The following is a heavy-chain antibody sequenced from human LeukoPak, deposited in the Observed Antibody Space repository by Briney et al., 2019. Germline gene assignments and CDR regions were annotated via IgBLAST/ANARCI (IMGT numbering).Heavy chain of an antibody. V-gene: IGHV4-38-2*02. CDR2: IYHSGNT. CDR3: ARVNYAGNFHFDY. D-gene: IGHD4-23*01. CDR1: GYSISNGYY. J-gene: IGHJ4*02. Sequence: SETLSLTCTVSGYSISNGYYWGRIRQPPGKGLEWIASIYHSGNTYYNPSLKRRVTISVDTSKNQFSLKLSSVTAADTAVYYCARVNYAGNFHFDYWGQGTLVTVSS.